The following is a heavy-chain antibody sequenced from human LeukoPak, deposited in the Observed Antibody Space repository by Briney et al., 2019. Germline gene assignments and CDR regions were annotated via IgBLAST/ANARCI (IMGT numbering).Heavy chain of an antibody. D-gene: IGHD6-19*01. CDR2: ISRSASTK. CDR1: GFTFSSYE. J-gene: IGHJ4*02. Sequence: GGSLRLSCAASGFTFSSYEMNWVRQAPGKGLEWVSYISRSASTKYYADSVKGRFTISRDNAKNSLPLQMNSLRAEDTAVYYCARGPQWLGQSFDYWGQGTLVTVSS. CDR3: ARGPQWLGQSFDY. V-gene: IGHV3-48*03.